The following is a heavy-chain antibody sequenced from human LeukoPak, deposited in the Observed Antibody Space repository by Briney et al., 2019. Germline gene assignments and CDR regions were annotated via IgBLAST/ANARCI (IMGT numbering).Heavy chain of an antibody. V-gene: IGHV3-23*01. J-gene: IGHJ1*01. Sequence: GGSLRLSCAASGFTFSAFAMTWVRQAPGSGLEWVSAISGSGGLTYYADSVKGRFTISRDNSKSTLYLHMNGLRAEDTALYYCAKDQGNHYDDQLHHCGQGTLVTVSS. CDR2: ISGSGGLT. CDR3: AKDQGNHYDDQLHH. CDR1: GFTFSAFA. D-gene: IGHD3-22*01.